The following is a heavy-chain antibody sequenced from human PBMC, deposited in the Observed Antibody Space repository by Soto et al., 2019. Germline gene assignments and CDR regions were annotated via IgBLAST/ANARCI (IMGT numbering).Heavy chain of an antibody. D-gene: IGHD5-18*01. Sequence: EVVLLESGGGLVQPGGSLRLSCAASGFTFSFYPMSWVRQAPGKGLEWVAGISSSAGTIYYADPVKGRFTISRDNSKNTLYLQMDSLRAEDTALYYCAKDIVRYTYGACDYWGQGALVTVSS. CDR3: AKDIVRYTYGACDY. CDR2: ISSSAGTI. CDR1: GFTFSFYP. J-gene: IGHJ4*02. V-gene: IGHV3-23*01.